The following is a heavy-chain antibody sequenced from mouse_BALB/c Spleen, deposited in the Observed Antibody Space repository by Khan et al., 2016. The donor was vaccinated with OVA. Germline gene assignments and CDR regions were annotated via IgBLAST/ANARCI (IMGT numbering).Heavy chain of an antibody. J-gene: IGHJ3*01. Sequence: EVMLVESGGDLVKPGGSLKLSCAASGYTFSSYSMSWVRQTPDKRLEWVASISSGGDYTYYPDSVKGRFTISRDNAKNTLYLHMSDLQSEDTAMYYCADHLAGSLAYWGQGTLVTVSA. CDR3: ADHLAGSLAY. CDR1: GYTFSSYS. V-gene: IGHV5-6*01. CDR2: ISSGGDYT.